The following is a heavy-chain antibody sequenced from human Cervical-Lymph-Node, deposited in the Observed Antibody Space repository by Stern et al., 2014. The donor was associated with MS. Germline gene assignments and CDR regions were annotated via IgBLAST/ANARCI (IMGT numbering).Heavy chain of an antibody. CDR2: IMSYYVTA. Sequence: QVQLVESGAELKKPGASVKGSCKASGFALTSAGISWVRQATGQGLEWMGCIMSYYVTANYAHRFQDRFNMTTDTSTSTAYMELRSLRSDDTAVYYCARHSIKGYNCFDTWGQGTLVTVSS. CDR1: GFALTSAG. CDR3: ARHSIKGYNCFDT. V-gene: IGHV1-18*01. J-gene: IGHJ5*02. D-gene: IGHD1-14*01.